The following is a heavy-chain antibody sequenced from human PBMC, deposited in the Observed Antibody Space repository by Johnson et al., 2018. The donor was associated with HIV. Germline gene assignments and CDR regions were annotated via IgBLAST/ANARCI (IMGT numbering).Heavy chain of an antibody. V-gene: IGHV3-30*03. CDR3: TTGAFHAYDM. CDR1: GFTFNRYG. CDR2: ISHDERIE. J-gene: IGHJ3*02. Sequence: QVQLVESGGGVVQPGRSRRLSCAASGFTFNRYGIHWVRQAPGKGLEWVAFISHDERIEHYADSVTGRFTISRDNTKNTLYLQMNSLRAEDTAVYYCTTGAFHAYDMWGQGTMVTVSS. D-gene: IGHD1-1*01.